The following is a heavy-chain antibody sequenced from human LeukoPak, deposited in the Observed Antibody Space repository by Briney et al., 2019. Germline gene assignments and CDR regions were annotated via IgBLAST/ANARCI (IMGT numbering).Heavy chain of an antibody. V-gene: IGHV1-2*02. CDR2: INPNSGGT. CDR1: GYTFTGCY. D-gene: IGHD5-12*01. Sequence: GASVKVSCKASGYTFTGCYMHWVRQAPGQGLEWMGWINPNSGGTNYAQKFQGRVTMTRDTSISTAYMELSRLRSDDTAVYYCGIFGYSGYETPNDYWGQGTLVTVSS. CDR3: GIFGYSGYETPNDY. J-gene: IGHJ4*02.